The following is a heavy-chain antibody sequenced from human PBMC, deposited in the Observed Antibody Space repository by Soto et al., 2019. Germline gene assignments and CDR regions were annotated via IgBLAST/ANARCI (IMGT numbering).Heavy chain of an antibody. V-gene: IGHV2-70*04. CDR3: ERMYYYGNGYYLAYFLDY. J-gene: IGHJ4*02. D-gene: IGHD3-22*01. CDR2: IDWDDDK. CDR1: GFSLASEGMR. Sequence: SGPTLVNPTQTLTLTCTFSGFSLASEGMRVSWIRQPPGKALEWLARIDWDDDKFYTTSLKTRLTIYKDTSKNQVVLTMTNMADMDTDNYYSERMYYYGNGYYLAYFLDYRGQGTLVTVSS.